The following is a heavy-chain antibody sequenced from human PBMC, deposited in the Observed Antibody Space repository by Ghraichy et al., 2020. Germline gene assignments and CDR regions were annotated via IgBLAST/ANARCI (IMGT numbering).Heavy chain of an antibody. CDR3: ARDRYCSSTSCSFGMDV. D-gene: IGHD2-2*01. Sequence: GESLNISCAASGFTFSSYSMNWVRQAPGKGLEWVSYISSSSSTIYYADSVKGRFTISRDNAKYSLYLQMNSLRDEDTAVYYCARDRYCSSTSCSFGMDVWGQGTTVTVSS. CDR1: GFTFSSYS. V-gene: IGHV3-48*02. J-gene: IGHJ6*02. CDR2: ISSSSSTI.